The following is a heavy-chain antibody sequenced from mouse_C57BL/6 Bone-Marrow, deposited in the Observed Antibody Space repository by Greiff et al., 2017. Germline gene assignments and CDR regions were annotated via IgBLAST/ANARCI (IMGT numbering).Heavy chain of an antibody. D-gene: IGHD1-1*01. CDR2: IWGDGST. V-gene: IGHV2-3*01. CDR1: GFSLTSYG. CDR3: AKHAITTVVATGAMDY. J-gene: IGHJ4*01. Sequence: VQLVESGPGLVAPSQSLSITCTVSGFSLTSYGVSWVRQPPGKGLEWLGVIWGDGSTNYHSALISRLSISKDNSKSKVFLKLNSLQTDDTATYYCAKHAITTVVATGAMDYCGQGTSVTVSS.